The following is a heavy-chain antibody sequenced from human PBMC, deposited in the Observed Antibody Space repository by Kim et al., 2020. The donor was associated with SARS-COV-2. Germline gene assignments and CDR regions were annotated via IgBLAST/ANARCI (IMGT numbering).Heavy chain of an antibody. J-gene: IGHJ6*02. D-gene: IGHD1-26*01. CDR3: ARDRGRSRYYYGMDV. Sequence: NPSLKSRVIISVDTSKNQFSLKLSSMTAADTAVYYCARDRGRSRYYYGMDVWGQGTTVSVSS. V-gene: IGHV4-31*02.